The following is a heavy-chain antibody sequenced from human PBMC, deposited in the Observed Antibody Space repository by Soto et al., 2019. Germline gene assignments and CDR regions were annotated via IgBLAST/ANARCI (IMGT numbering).Heavy chain of an antibody. CDR1: GGALSRGCYD. V-gene: IGHV4-31*11. J-gene: IGHJ6*03. CDR2: IYYSGST. D-gene: IGHD3-10*01. CDR3: ARLTGLWFGELPKPPYYYYYYMDV. Sequence: APSPSRAGAGGALSRGCYDWNWIRHHPGEGPEWIGYIYYSGSTYYNPSLKSRVTISVDTSKTQFSLKLSSVTAADTAVYYCARLTGLWFGELPKPPYYYYYYMDVWGKGTTVTVSS.